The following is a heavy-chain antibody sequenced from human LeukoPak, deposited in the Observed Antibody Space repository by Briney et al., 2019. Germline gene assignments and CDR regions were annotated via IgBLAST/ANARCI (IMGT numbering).Heavy chain of an antibody. D-gene: IGHD6-13*01. CDR1: GFTLSSYW. V-gene: IGHV3-7*04. J-gene: IGHJ4*02. CDR2: IKEDGSEK. Sequence: GGSLRLSCAASGFTLSSYWISWVRQAPGKGLEWVANIKEDGSEKYYVDSVKGRFTISRDNAKNTVYLQMNSLRAEDTAVYYCARAVAAARSYWGQGTLVTVSS. CDR3: ARAVAAARSY.